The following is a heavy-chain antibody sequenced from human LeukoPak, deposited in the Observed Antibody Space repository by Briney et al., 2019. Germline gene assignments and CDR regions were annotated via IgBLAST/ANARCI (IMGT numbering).Heavy chain of an antibody. V-gene: IGHV3-7*01. Sequence: GGSLRLSCAASGVTFSIYWMSWVRHAPGKGLEWVANIKKDVSERYYVDSVKGRFTISRDNAKNSLFLQMNSLRAEDTAVYYCASNYYESSGLHRWGQGTLVTVSS. CDR1: GVTFSIYW. J-gene: IGHJ4*02. D-gene: IGHD3-22*01. CDR2: IKKDVSER. CDR3: ASNYYESSGLHR.